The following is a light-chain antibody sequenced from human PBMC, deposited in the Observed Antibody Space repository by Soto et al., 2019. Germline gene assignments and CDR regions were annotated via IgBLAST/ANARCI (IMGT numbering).Light chain of an antibody. V-gene: IGKV3-20*01. J-gene: IGKJ3*01. CDR3: QQYGSSRAFT. CDR2: GAS. Sequence: EIVLTQSPGTLSLSPGERATLSCRASQSVSSSYLAWYQQKPGQAPRLLIYGASSRATGIPDRFSGSWSGTDFTLTISRLEPEDFAVYYCQQYGSSRAFTFGPGTKVDIK. CDR1: QSVSSSY.